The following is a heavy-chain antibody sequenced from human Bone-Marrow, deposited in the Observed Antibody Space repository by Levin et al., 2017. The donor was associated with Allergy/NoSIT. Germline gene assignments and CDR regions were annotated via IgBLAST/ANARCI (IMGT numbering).Heavy chain of an antibody. D-gene: IGHD3-9*01. Sequence: PSETLSLTCTVSGASISHFYWTWIRQPPGKGLEWIGYIYYSGNTNYNPSLKSRVTISQDTSKNQVSLKLTSVTAADTAVYFCARVQFATGYDDFYFDSWGQGTLVIVSS. CDR3: ARVQFATGYDDFYFDS. CDR2: IYYSGNT. CDR1: GASISHFY. V-gene: IGHV4-59*01. J-gene: IGHJ4*02.